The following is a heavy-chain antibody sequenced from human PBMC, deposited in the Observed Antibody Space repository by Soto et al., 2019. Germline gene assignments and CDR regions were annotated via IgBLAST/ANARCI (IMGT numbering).Heavy chain of an antibody. V-gene: IGHV1-8*01. Sequence: GASVKVSCKASGYTFTSYDINWVRQATGQGLEWMGWMNPNSGNTGYAQKFQGRVTMTRNTSISTAYMELCSLRSEDTAVYYCARVMYLTTDIVVAYAFDIWGQGTMVTVSS. CDR1: GYTFTSYD. CDR2: MNPNSGNT. D-gene: IGHD2-15*01. CDR3: ARVMYLTTDIVVAYAFDI. J-gene: IGHJ3*02.